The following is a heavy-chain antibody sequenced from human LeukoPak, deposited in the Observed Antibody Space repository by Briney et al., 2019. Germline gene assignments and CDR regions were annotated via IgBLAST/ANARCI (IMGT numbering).Heavy chain of an antibody. CDR3: ARDSGGEDSSSWYAPYYYYYGMDV. V-gene: IGHV3-30-3*01. D-gene: IGHD6-13*01. J-gene: IGHJ6*02. Sequence: GGSLRLSCAASGFTFSSYAMHWVRQAPGKGLEWVAVISYDGSNKYYADSVKGRFTISRDNSKNTLYLQMNSLRAEDTAVYYCARDSGGEDSSSWYAPYYYYYGMDVWGQGTTVTVSS. CDR1: GFTFSSYA. CDR2: ISYDGSNK.